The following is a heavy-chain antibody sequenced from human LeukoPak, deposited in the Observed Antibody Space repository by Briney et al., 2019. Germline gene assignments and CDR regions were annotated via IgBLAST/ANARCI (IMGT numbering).Heavy chain of an antibody. CDR1: GFTVSSNY. J-gene: IGHJ4*02. CDR3: ARSRMGVTTGYYFDY. V-gene: IGHV3-66*01. D-gene: IGHD4-17*01. Sequence: QPGGSLRLSCAASGFTVSSNYMGWVRQAPGKGLEWVSVIYSGGSTYYADSVKGRFTISRDNSKNTLYLQMNSLRAEDTAVYYCARSRMGVTTGYYFDYWGQGTLVTVSS. CDR2: IYSGGST.